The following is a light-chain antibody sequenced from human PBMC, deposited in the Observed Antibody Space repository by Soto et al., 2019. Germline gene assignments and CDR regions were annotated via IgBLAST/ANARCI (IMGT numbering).Light chain of an antibody. V-gene: IGLV2-14*01. Sequence: QSALTQPASVSGSPGQSITISCTGTSSDVGAYKYVSWYQQHPGKAPKLLIFEVSDRPSGVSNRFSGSKSGNTASLTISGLQAEDEADYFCSSFTTYSSYVFGTGTKVNVL. CDR1: SSDVGAYKY. CDR2: EVS. J-gene: IGLJ1*01. CDR3: SSFTTYSSYV.